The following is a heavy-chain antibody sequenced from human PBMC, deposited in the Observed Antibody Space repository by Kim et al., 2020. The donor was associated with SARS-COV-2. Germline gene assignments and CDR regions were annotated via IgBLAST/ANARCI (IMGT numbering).Heavy chain of an antibody. V-gene: IGHV3-21*01. D-gene: IGHD6-19*01. J-gene: IGHJ4*02. Sequence: GGSLRLSCAASGFTFSSYSMNWVRQAPGKGLEWVSSISSSSSYIYYADSVKGRFTISRDNAKNSLYLQMNSLRAEDTAVYYCARGLNMKPGIAVAGTGEERYWGQGTLVTVSS. CDR3: ARGLNMKPGIAVAGTGEERY. CDR2: ISSSSSYI. CDR1: GFTFSSYS.